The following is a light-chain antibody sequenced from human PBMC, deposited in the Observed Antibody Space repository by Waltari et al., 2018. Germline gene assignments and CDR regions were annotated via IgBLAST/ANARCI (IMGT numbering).Light chain of an antibody. Sequence: EIVLTQSPATLSLSPGQRATLSCRASQSVSINLGWYQQKLGQPPRLLIYDASNRATGIPARFSASGSGTDFTLTISSLEPEDFAVYYCQQRNIWPNTFGQGTKLEIK. J-gene: IGKJ2*01. CDR2: DAS. CDR1: QSVSIN. V-gene: IGKV3-11*01. CDR3: QQRNIWPNT.